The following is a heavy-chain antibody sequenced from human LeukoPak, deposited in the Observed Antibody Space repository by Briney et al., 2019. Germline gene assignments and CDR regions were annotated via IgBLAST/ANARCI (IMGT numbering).Heavy chain of an antibody. CDR1: GGSISSGGYS. CDR2: IYHSGST. V-gene: IGHV4-30-2*01. D-gene: IGHD5-18*01. J-gene: IGHJ4*02. CDR3: ARSGYSYGPDY. Sequence: PSETLSLTCAVSGGSISSGGYSWSWIRQPPGKGLEWIGYIYHSGSTYYNPSLKSRVTISVDRSKNQFSLKLGSVTAADTAVYYCARSGYSYGPDYWGQGTLVTVSS.